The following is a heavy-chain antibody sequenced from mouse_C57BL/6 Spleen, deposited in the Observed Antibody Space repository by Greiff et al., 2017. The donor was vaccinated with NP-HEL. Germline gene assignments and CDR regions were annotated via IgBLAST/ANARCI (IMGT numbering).Heavy chain of an antibody. V-gene: IGHV1-52*01. D-gene: IGHD1-1*01. Sequence: VQLQQPGAELVRPGSSVKLSCKASGYTFTSYWMHWVKQRPIQGLEWIGNIDPSDSETHYNQKFKDKATLTVDKSSSTAYMQLSSLASEDSAVCYSARDDYGSSYGLYFDVWGTGTTVTVSS. CDR1: GYTFTSYW. J-gene: IGHJ1*03. CDR3: ARDDYGSSYGLYFDV. CDR2: IDPSDSET.